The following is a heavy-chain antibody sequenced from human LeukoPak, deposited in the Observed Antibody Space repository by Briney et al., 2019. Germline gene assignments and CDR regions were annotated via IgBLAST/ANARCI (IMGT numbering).Heavy chain of an antibody. V-gene: IGHV3-48*02. Sequence: GGSLRLSCAASGFTVSTNYMSWVRQAPGRGLEWVSYISSGSGTMYYADSVKGRFTISRDNAKKSLYLQMNSLRDEDTAVYYCARAVLGYSWVYDYWGQGTLVTVSS. CDR3: ARAVLGYSWVYDY. J-gene: IGHJ4*02. CDR1: GFTVSTNY. CDR2: ISSGSGTM. D-gene: IGHD5-18*01.